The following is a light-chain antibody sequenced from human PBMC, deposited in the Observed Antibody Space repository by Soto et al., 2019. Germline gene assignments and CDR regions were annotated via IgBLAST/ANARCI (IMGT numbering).Light chain of an antibody. CDR3: QQTYCTPPR. J-gene: IGKJ1*01. CDR2: AAS. CDR1: QSISTY. V-gene: IGKV1-39*01. Sequence: DIKICLSPSSLSASVGDRVTIPCRASQSISTYLTWHQQKAGLAPKLLIYAASSLQSGVPSRFSGSGSGADFTLTISCLQPEDFAPYCCQQTYCTPPRLGQGTKVDI.